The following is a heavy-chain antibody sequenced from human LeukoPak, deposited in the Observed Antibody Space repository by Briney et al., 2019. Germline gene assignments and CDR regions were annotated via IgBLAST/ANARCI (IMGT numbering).Heavy chain of an antibody. CDR1: GFTFSSYE. CDR3: ARESVLLWFGESGFDY. CDR2: ISSSGSTI. Sequence: GGSLRLSCAASGFTFSSYEMNWVRQAPGKGLEGVSYISSSGSTIYYADSVKGRFTISRDNAKNSLYLQMNSLRAEDTAVYYCARESVLLWFGESGFDYWGQGTLVTVSS. D-gene: IGHD3-10*01. J-gene: IGHJ4*02. V-gene: IGHV3-48*03.